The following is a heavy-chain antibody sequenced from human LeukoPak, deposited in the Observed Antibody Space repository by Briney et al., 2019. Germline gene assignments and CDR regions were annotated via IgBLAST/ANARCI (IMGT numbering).Heavy chain of an antibody. CDR2: ISGSGGGT. CDR1: GFTFSSYA. CDR3: AKASRAVAANYYYGVDV. J-gene: IGHJ6*02. D-gene: IGHD6-19*01. Sequence: GGSLLLSCAASGFTFSSYAMSWVRQAPGKGLEWVSGISGSGGGTFYADSVKGRFTISRDNSKNTLYLQMNSLRAEDTAVYYCAKASRAVAANYYYGVDVWGQGTTVTVSS. V-gene: IGHV3-23*01.